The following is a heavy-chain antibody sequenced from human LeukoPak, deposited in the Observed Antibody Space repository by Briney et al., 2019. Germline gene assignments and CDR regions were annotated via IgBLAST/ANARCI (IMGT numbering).Heavy chain of an antibody. D-gene: IGHD3-3*01. Sequence: ASVKVSCKASGGTFSSYAISWVRQAPGQGLEWMGGIIPIFGTANYAQKFQGRVTITADESTSTAYMELSSLRSEDTAVYYCARDNYDFWSGYYTSGYFDYWGQGTLVTVSS. CDR1: GGTFSSYA. V-gene: IGHV1-69*13. CDR3: ARDNYDFWSGYYTSGYFDY. CDR2: IIPIFGTA. J-gene: IGHJ4*02.